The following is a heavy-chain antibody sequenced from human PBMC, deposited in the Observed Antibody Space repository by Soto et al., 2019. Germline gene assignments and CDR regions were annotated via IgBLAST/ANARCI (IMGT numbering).Heavy chain of an antibody. CDR2: IYYSGST. D-gene: IGHD3-22*01. V-gene: IGHV4-31*03. CDR3: ARDRRWVVVRHYYYYYGMDV. J-gene: IGHJ6*02. CDR1: GGSISSGGYY. Sequence: PSETLSLTCSVSGGSISSGGYYWSWIRQHPGKGLEWIGYIYYSGSTYYNPSLKSRVTISVDTSKNQFSLKLSSVTAADTAVYYFARDRRWVVVRHYYYYYGMDVWGQGNTVTVSS.